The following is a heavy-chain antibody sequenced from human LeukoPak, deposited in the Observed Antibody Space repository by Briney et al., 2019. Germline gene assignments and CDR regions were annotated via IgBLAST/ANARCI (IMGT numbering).Heavy chain of an antibody. V-gene: IGHV3-7*03. J-gene: IGHJ4*02. CDR1: GFTFSSYW. CDR2: IKQDGSEK. CDR3: ARDRSRSKVFDY. Sequence: GGSLRLSCAASGFTFSSYWMSWVRQAPGKGLEWVANIKQDGSEKYYVGSVKGRFTISRDDAKNSLYLQMNSLRAEDTAVYYCARDRSRSKVFDYWGQGTLVTVSS.